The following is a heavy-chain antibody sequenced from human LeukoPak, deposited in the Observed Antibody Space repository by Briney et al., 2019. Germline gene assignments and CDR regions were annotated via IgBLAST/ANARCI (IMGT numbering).Heavy chain of an antibody. J-gene: IGHJ5*02. CDR2: INAGNSNT. CDR3: ARGRYGGNNWFDP. D-gene: IGHD4-23*01. V-gene: IGHV1-3*01. CDR1: GYTFTSYA. Sequence: PGASVKVSCKASGYTFTSYAMHWVRQAPGQRLEWMGWINAGNSNTKYSQKFQGRVTITRDTSASTAYMELSSLRSEDTAVYYCARGRYGGNNWFDPWGQGTLVTVSS.